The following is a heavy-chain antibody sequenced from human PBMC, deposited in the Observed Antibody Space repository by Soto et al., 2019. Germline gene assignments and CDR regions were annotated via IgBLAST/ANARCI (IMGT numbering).Heavy chain of an antibody. Sequence: EVQLVESGGGLVQPGGSLRLSCAASGFTVSSNYMSWVRQAPGKGLEWVSVIYSGGSTYYADSVKGRFSISRDNSKNTLYLQMNSLRAEDTAVYYCARSGVTGTLYYYYMDVWGKGTTVTVSS. CDR1: GFTVSSNY. V-gene: IGHV3-66*01. D-gene: IGHD1-20*01. CDR3: ARSGVTGTLYYYYMDV. J-gene: IGHJ6*03. CDR2: IYSGGST.